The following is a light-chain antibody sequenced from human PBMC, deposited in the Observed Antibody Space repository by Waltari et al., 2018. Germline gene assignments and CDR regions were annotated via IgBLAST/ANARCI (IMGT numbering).Light chain of an antibody. CDR1: QSVRGT. Sequence: LSLSPGETATLSCRASQSVRGTLAWYQQKPGQAPRLLIYGASIRATGIPDRFSGSGSGTDFSLTITRLEPEDFAVYYCQHYVRLPVTFGQGTRVEIK. CDR2: GAS. J-gene: IGKJ1*01. CDR3: QHYVRLPVT. V-gene: IGKV3-20*01.